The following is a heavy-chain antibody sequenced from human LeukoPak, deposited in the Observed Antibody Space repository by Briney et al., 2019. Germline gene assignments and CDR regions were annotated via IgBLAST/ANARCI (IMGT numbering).Heavy chain of an antibody. V-gene: IGHV3-48*04. D-gene: IGHD4-23*01. CDR1: GFTFSIYN. J-gene: IGHJ4*02. Sequence: PGGSLRLSCAASGFTFSIYNMNWVRQAPGKGLEWVSYISSGSSTTYYADSVKGRFTISRDNAKNSLYLQMNSLTVDDTAVYYCARDRGYSSFDYWGQGTLVTVSS. CDR3: ARDRGYSSFDY. CDR2: ISSGSSTT.